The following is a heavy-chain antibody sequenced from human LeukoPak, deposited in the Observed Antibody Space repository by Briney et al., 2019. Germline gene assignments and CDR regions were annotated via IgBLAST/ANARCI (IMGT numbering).Heavy chain of an antibody. J-gene: IGHJ1*01. CDR1: GFTFDDYA. CDR3: VKVSYYYDSSGYRAEYFQH. Sequence: SLRLSCAASGFTFDDYAMHWVRQAPGKGLEWVSGISWNSGSIGYADSVKGRFTISRDNAKNSLYLQMNSLRAEDTALYYCVKVSYYYDSSGYRAEYFQHWGQGTLVTVSS. D-gene: IGHD3-22*01. CDR2: ISWNSGSI. V-gene: IGHV3-9*01.